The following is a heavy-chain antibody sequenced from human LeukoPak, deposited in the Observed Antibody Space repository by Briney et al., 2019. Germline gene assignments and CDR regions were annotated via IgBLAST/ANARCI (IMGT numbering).Heavy chain of an antibody. V-gene: IGHV4-59*01. CDR3: ARDYRWSFDP. Sequence: SETLSLTCTVSGGSISTYYWSWMRQPPGKGLEWIGYIYYSRSTNYNSSLKSRVTISVDTSKNQFSLKLSSVTAADTAVYYCARDYRWSFDPWGQGTLVTVSS. J-gene: IGHJ5*02. D-gene: IGHD2-15*01. CDR2: IYYSRST. CDR1: GGSISTYY.